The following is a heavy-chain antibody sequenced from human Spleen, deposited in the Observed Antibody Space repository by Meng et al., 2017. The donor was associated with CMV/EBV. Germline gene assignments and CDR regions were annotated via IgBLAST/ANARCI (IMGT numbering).Heavy chain of an antibody. J-gene: IGHJ5*02. CDR3: ARDLRSMVRGVPNWFDP. D-gene: IGHD3-10*01. V-gene: IGHV3-48*04. Sequence: GESLKISCAASGFTFSSYSMNWVRQAPGKGLEWVSYISSSSSTIYYADSVKGRFTISRDNAKNSLYLQMNSLRAEDTAVYHCARDLRSMVRGVPNWFDPWGQGTLVTVSS. CDR1: GFTFSSYS. CDR2: ISSSSSTI.